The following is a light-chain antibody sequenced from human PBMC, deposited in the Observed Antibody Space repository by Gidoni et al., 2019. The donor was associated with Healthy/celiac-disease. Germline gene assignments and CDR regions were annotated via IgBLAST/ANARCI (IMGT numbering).Light chain of an antibody. Sequence: EIVLTQSPATLSLSPGERATLSCRASQSVSSYLAWYQQKPCQAPRLLIYDASNRATGIPARFSGRGSGTDFTLTLSSLEPEDFAVYFFQQRSNWPPGYTFGQGTKLEIK. CDR2: DAS. CDR3: QQRSNWPPGYT. CDR1: QSVSSY. J-gene: IGKJ2*01. V-gene: IGKV3-11*01.